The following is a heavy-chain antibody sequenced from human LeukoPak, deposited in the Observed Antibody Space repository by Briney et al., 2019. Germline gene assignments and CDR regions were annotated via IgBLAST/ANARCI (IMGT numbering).Heavy chain of an antibody. Sequence: GGSLRLSCAASGFTFSSYSMNWVRQAPGKGLEWVSSISSSSSYIYYADSVKGRFTISRDNAKNSPYLQMNSLRAEDTAVYYCARDKRTTDYFDYWGQGTLVTVSS. CDR1: GFTFSSYS. J-gene: IGHJ4*02. V-gene: IGHV3-21*01. CDR2: ISSSSSYI. CDR3: ARDKRTTDYFDY. D-gene: IGHD4-17*01.